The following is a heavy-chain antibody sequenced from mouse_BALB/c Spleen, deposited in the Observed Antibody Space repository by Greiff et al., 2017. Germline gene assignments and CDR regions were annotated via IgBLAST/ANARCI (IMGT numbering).Heavy chain of an antibody. CDR1: GYAFSSSW. CDR3: AREGGSTMTLYAMDY. Sequence: QVHVKQSGPELVKPGASVKISCKASGYAFSSSWMNWVKQRPGQGLEWIGRIYPGDGDTNYNGKFKGKATLTADKSSSTAYMQLSSLTSVDSAVYFCAREGGSTMTLYAMDYWGQGTSVTVSS. D-gene: IGHD2-4*01. J-gene: IGHJ4*01. CDR2: IYPGDGDT. V-gene: IGHV1-82*01.